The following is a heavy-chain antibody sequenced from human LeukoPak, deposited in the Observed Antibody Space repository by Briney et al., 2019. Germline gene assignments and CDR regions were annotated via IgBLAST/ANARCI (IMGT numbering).Heavy chain of an antibody. CDR2: INPNSGGT. Sequence: ASVKVSCKASGYTFTGYYMHWVRQAPGQGLEWMGWINPNSGGTNYAQKIQGRVTMTRDTSISTAYMELSRLRSDDTAVYYCARDGGAELDAFGIWGQGTIVTVSS. J-gene: IGHJ3*02. CDR1: GYTFTGYY. CDR3: ARDGGAELDAFGI. V-gene: IGHV1-2*02. D-gene: IGHD3-16*01.